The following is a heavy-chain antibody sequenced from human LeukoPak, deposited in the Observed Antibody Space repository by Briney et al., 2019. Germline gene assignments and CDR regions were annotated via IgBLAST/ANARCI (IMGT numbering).Heavy chain of an antibody. CDR1: GFTLSSYS. CDR2: ISSSSSTT. J-gene: IGHJ6*03. Sequence: GGSLRLSCAASGFTLSSYSMIWVRQAPGKGLEWLSYISSSSSTTSHGDAVKGRYTISRDNAKNSLHLQTNSLRAEDTAVYFCARVPATIYHYYMDVWGKGTTVTVSS. V-gene: IGHV3-48*04. D-gene: IGHD2-2*01. CDR3: ARVPATIYHYYMDV.